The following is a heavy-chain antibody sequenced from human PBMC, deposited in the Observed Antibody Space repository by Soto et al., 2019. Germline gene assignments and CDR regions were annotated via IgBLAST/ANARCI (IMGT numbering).Heavy chain of an antibody. CDR1: GDSVSSNSAA. J-gene: IGHJ4*02. D-gene: IGHD2-21*01. CDR3: ARSPYCGTECNSGYLDF. CDR2: TYYRSKWYK. Sequence: PSQTLSLTCAISGDSVSSNSAAWNWIRQSPSRGLEWLGRTYYRSKWYKDYEVSVKSRFAISRDNSKSTVFLHMKSLRAEDTAVYYCARSPYCGTECNSGYLDFWGQGSLVTVSS. V-gene: IGHV6-1*01.